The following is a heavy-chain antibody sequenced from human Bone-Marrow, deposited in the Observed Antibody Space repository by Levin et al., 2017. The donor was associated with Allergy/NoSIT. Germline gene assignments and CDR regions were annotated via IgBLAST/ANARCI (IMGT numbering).Heavy chain of an antibody. V-gene: IGHV3-9*01. CDR3: AKDPFGGRGSHYFDY. D-gene: IGHD3-10*01. J-gene: IGHJ4*02. CDR2: ISWNSGSI. Sequence: PGGSLRLSCAASGFTFDNYAMHWVRQAPGKGLEWVSGISWNSGSIGYADSVKGRFTISRDNAKSSLYLQMNSLRTEDTAFYYCAKDPFGGRGSHYFDYWGQGTLVTVSS. CDR1: GFTFDNYA.